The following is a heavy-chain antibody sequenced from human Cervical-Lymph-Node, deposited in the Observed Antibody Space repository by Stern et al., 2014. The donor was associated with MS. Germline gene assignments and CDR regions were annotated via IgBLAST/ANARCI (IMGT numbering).Heavy chain of an antibody. V-gene: IGHV1-69*04. Sequence: QVQLVQSGAEVKKPGSSVKVSCKASGGTLNNYAVSWVRQAPGQGLEWIGKTIPFLGVSNYALKVQGRVTLTAAATTSYMELSSLRAEDTAVYYCARSPGLYDSSGYFVDWGQGTLVTVSS. CDR2: TIPFLGVS. D-gene: IGHD3-22*01. J-gene: IGHJ4*02. CDR3: ARSPGLYDSSGYFVD. CDR1: GGTLNNYA.